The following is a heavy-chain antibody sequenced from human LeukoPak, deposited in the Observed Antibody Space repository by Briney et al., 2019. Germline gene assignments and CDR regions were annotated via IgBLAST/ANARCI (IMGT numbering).Heavy chain of an antibody. D-gene: IGHD3-10*02. V-gene: IGHV3-53*01. Sequence: PGGSLRLSCAASGFTVSSNYMSWVRQAPGKGLEWVSVIYTGGSTYYADSVKGRFTISRDNSKNTLYLQMNSLRAEDTAIYYCAKCSASYYNDAFDIWGRGTMVTVSS. CDR2: IYTGGST. CDR3: AKCSASYYNDAFDI. CDR1: GFTVSSNY. J-gene: IGHJ3*02.